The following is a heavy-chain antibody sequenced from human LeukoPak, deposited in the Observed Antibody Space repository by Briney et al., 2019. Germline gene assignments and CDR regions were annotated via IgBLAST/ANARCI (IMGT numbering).Heavy chain of an antibody. CDR1: GFTFSSYS. J-gene: IGHJ4*02. V-gene: IGHV3-21*01. D-gene: IGHD5-24*01. CDR3: ARDRYNDYSLDY. Sequence: PGGSLRLSCAASGFTFSSYSMNWVRQAPGKGLEWVSSISSSSSYIYYADSVKGRFTISRDNAKNSLCLQMNSLRAEDTAVYYCARDRYNDYSLDYWGQGTLVAVSS. CDR2: ISSSSSYI.